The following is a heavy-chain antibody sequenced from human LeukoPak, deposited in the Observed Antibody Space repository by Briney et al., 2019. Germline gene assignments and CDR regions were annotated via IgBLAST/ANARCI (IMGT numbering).Heavy chain of an antibody. D-gene: IGHD1-1*01. V-gene: IGHV4-59*01. CDR2: IYYSGST. J-gene: IGHJ4*02. CDR3: ARTLYWTHEGYYFDY. CDR1: GYSIRSAYY. Sequence: SETLSLTCTVSGYSIRSAYYWSWIRQPPGKGLEWIGYIYYSGSTNYNPSLKSRVTISVDTSKNQFSLKLSSVTAADTAVYYCARTLYWTHEGYYFDYWGQGTLVTVSS.